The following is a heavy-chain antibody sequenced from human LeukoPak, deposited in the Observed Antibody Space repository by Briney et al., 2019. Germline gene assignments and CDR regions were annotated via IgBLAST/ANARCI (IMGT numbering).Heavy chain of an antibody. CDR1: GGSISSGSYY. J-gene: IGHJ5*02. CDR3: AREDVLLWFGELFPWFDP. D-gene: IGHD3-10*01. CDR2: IYTSGST. V-gene: IGHV4-61*02. Sequence: PSQTLSLTRTVSGGSISSGSYYWSWIRQPAGKGLEWIGRIYTSGSTNYNPSLKSRVTISVDTSKNQFSLKLSSVTAADTAVYYCAREDVLLWFGELFPWFDPWGQGTLVTVSS.